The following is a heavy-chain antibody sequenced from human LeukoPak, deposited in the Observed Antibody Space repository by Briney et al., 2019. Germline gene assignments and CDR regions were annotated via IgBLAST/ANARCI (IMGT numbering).Heavy chain of an antibody. D-gene: IGHD1-26*01. CDR3: ARDPPTWELPGDY. Sequence: GGSLRLSCAASGFTFDDYTMHWVRQAPGKGLEWVSLISWDGGSTYYADSVKGRFTISRDNSKNSLYLQMNSLRTEDTALYYCARDPPTWELPGDYWGQGTLVTVSS. CDR2: ISWDGGST. V-gene: IGHV3-43*01. J-gene: IGHJ4*02. CDR1: GFTFDDYT.